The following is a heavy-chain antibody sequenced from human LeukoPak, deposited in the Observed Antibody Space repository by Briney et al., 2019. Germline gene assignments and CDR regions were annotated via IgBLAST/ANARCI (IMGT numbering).Heavy chain of an antibody. Sequence: GGSLRLSCAASGFTFSSYSLNWVRQAPGKGLEWVSSISTSSSYIYYADSVKGRLTISRDNAKNSLYLQMNSLRAEDTAVYYCARSHGTDYYDSSGSFDYWGQGTLVTVSS. D-gene: IGHD3-22*01. CDR1: GFTFSSYS. CDR2: ISTSSSYI. J-gene: IGHJ4*02. CDR3: ARSHGTDYYDSSGSFDY. V-gene: IGHV3-21*01.